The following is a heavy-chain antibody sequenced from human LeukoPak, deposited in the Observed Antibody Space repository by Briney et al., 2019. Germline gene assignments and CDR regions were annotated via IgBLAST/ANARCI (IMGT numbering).Heavy chain of an antibody. CDR2: INPDSGGI. V-gene: IGHV1-2*02. D-gene: IGHD3-22*01. CDR1: GYTFTDFY. J-gene: IGHJ4*02. CDR3: ATPGRYDSSLLAGH. Sequence: ASVKVSCKASGYTFTDFYIHWVRLAPGQGLEWMGWINPDSGGIVYAQKFQGRVIMTRDTSISTAYMELTRLRSDDTAVYYCATPGRYDSSLLAGHWGQGTLVTVSS.